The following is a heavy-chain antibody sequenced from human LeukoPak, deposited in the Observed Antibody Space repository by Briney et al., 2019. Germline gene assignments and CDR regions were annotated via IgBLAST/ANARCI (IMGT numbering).Heavy chain of an antibody. CDR1: GFTFSSYW. V-gene: IGHV3-7*01. D-gene: IGHD3-22*01. CDR2: IKQDGSEK. J-gene: IGHJ4*02. CDR3: ARVFDHYDSSGYYSEALDY. Sequence: GGSLRLSCAASGFTFSSYWMSWVRQAPGKGLEWVANIKQDGSEKYYVDSVKGRFTISRDNAKNSLYLQVNSLRAEDTAVYYCARVFDHYDSSGYYSEALDYWGQGTLVTVSS.